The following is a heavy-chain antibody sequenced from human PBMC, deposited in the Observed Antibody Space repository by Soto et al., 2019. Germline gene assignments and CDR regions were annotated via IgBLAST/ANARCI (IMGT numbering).Heavy chain of an antibody. J-gene: IGHJ4*02. Sequence: QVQLVQSGAEEKKPGASVKVSCKASGCTFTNHAIHWGRQAPGQRLEWMGWINAGNGNTKYSQKFQGRVTITRDTSASTAYMELNSLRSEDTAVYYCARVSSSSWGYYFDYWGQGTLVTVSS. V-gene: IGHV1-3*05. CDR1: GCTFTNHA. CDR3: ARVSSSSWGYYFDY. CDR2: INAGNGNT. D-gene: IGHD6-13*01.